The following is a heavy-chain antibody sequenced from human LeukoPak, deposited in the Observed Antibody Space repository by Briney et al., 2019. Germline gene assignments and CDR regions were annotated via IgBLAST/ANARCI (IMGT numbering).Heavy chain of an antibody. CDR3: ARDLKAGYYDFWSGYRASVSFDP. CDR2: IYYSGST. Sequence: PSETLSLTCTVSGGSISSYYWSWIRQPPGRGLEWIGFIYYSGSTNYNPSLKSRVTISVDTSKNQFSLQLNSVTPEDTAVYYCARDLKAGYYDFWSGYRASVSFDPWGQGTLVTVSS. D-gene: IGHD3-3*01. CDR1: GGSISSYY. J-gene: IGHJ5*02. V-gene: IGHV4-59*12.